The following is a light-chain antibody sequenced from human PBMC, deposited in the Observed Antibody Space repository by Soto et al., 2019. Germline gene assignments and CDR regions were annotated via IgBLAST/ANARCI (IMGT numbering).Light chain of an antibody. CDR1: SSDVGGYDY. J-gene: IGLJ1*01. CDR3: SSYTSDSTHV. Sequence: QSALTQPASVSGSPGPSITISCIGTSSDVGGYDYVSWYQQNPGKAPKLIIYEVINRPSGVSSRFSGSKSGNTASLTISGLQAEDEADYYCSSYTSDSTHVFGSGTKLTVL. V-gene: IGLV2-14*01. CDR2: EVI.